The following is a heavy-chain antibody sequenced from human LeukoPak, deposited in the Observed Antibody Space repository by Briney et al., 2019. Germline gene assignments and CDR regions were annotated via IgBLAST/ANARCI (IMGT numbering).Heavy chain of an antibody. D-gene: IGHD4-23*01. J-gene: IGHJ4*02. V-gene: IGHV4-61*02. CDR2: IYTGGST. CDR3: ARATVVLIDY. Sequence: RSSQTLSLTCTVSGGSISSGSYYWSWIRQPAGKGLEWIGRIYTGGSTNYNPSLKSRVTISVDTSKNQFSLKLSSVTAADTAVYYCARATVVLIDYWGQGTLVTVSS. CDR1: GGSISSGSYY.